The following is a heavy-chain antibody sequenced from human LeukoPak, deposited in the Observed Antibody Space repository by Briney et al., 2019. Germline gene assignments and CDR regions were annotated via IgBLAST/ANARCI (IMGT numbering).Heavy chain of an antibody. J-gene: IGHJ4*02. CDR1: GFTVSSNY. CDR2: IYSGGST. Sequence: GGSLRLSCAASGFTVSSNYMSWVRQAPGKGLEWVSVIYSGGSTYCADSVKGRFTISRDNSKNTLYLQMNSLRAEDTAVYYCARNRGYYGSGSYIDPPPYFDYWGQGTLVTVSS. D-gene: IGHD3-10*01. CDR3: ARNRGYYGSGSYIDPPPYFDY. V-gene: IGHV3-53*01.